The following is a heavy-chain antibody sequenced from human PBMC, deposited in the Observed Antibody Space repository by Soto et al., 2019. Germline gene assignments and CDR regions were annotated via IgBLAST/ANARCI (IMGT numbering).Heavy chain of an antibody. CDR2: IDLDDDK. Sequence: GPTLVNNTQTFTLTCTFSGFSLRTSGMCVSWIRQPPGKALEWLAFIDLDDDKYYSTSLKTKLTISKDTSKNQVVLTMTNMDPVDTATYSCARIRASSGWYFDYWGQGTLVTVSS. CDR1: GFSLRTSGMC. D-gene: IGHD6-19*01. J-gene: IGHJ4*02. V-gene: IGHV2-70*01. CDR3: ARIRASSGWYFDY.